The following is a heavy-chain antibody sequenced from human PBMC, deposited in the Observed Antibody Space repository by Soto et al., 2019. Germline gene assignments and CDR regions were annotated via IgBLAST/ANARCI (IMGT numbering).Heavy chain of an antibody. CDR2: ITWNSGSI. Sequence: QPGGPLRLSCPASGFTFDDYAMHWVRQAPGKGLEWVSGITWNSGSIDYADSVKGRFTVSRDSAKNSLYLQMNSLRVEDTALYYCAKDKGYDFDAFDIWGQGTMVTVSS. D-gene: IGHD1-20*01. V-gene: IGHV3-9*01. J-gene: IGHJ3*02. CDR1: GFTFDDYA. CDR3: AKDKGYDFDAFDI.